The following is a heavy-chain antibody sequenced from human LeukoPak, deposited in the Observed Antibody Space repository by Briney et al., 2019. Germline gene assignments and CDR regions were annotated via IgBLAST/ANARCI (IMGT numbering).Heavy chain of an antibody. J-gene: IGHJ3*02. CDR3: ARGTPRLTAAAGTRGFNI. CDR2: IHYSGRT. CDR1: GGSINNNNYY. Sequence: SETLSLTCTVSGGSINNNNYYWSWIRQHPGQGLEWIGYIHYSGRTFYNPSLKSRVTISVDTSKNQFSLKLRSVTAADTAVYYCARGTPRLTAAAGTRGFNIWGQGTMVTVSS. V-gene: IGHV4-61*05. D-gene: IGHD6-13*01.